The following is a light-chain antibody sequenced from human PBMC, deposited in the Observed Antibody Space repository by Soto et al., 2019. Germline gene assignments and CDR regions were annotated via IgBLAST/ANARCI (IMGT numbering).Light chain of an antibody. CDR3: QQYGGSPLVT. J-gene: IGKJ4*01. V-gene: IGKV3-20*01. Sequence: EVVLTQSPGTLSLSPGARATLSCRASQSVGNNYLAWYQQKPGQTPRLLIYGASSRATGIPDRFSGSGSGTDFTLTITRLEPEDSAVYYCQQYGGSPLVTFGGGTKVEIK. CDR1: QSVGNNY. CDR2: GAS.